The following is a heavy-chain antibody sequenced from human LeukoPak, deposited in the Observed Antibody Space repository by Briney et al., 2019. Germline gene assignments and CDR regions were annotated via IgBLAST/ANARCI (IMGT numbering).Heavy chain of an antibody. D-gene: IGHD6-19*01. CDR2: IRYDGSNK. J-gene: IGHJ4*02. V-gene: IGHV3-30*02. CDR3: ARLGLYSSGWYMRI. Sequence: PGGSLRLSCAASGFTFSSYGMHWVRQAPGKGLEWVAFIRYDGSNKYYADSVKGRFTISRDNSKNTLYLQMNSLRAEDTAVYYCARLGLYSSGWYMRIWGQGTLVTVSS. CDR1: GFTFSSYG.